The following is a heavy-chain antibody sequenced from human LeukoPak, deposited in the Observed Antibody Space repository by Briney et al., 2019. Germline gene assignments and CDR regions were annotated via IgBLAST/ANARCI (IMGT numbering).Heavy chain of an antibody. J-gene: IGHJ5*02. Sequence: GESLQISCKGSGYSFTSHWIGWVRQMPGKGLEWMGIIYPGDSDTRYSPSFQGQVTIPADKSISTAYLQWSSLKASDTAMYYCARLEEYTYGSWGQGTLVAVSS. V-gene: IGHV5-51*01. CDR1: GYSFTSHW. CDR2: IYPGDSDT. D-gene: IGHD5-18*01. CDR3: ARLEEYTYGS.